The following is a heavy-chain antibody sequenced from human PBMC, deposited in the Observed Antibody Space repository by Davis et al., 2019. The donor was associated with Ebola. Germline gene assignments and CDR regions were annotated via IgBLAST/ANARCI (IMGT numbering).Heavy chain of an antibody. V-gene: IGHV3-21*01. CDR3: ARDLYLGSWNYYGMDV. J-gene: IGHJ6*02. D-gene: IGHD2-2*02. CDR2: ISSSSSYI. CDR1: RFTFSSYS. Sequence: GGSLRLSCAASRFTFSSYSMNWVRQAPGKGLEWVSSISSSSSYIYYADSVKDRFTISRDNAKNSLYLQMNSLRAEDTAVYYCARDLYLGSWNYYGMDVWGQGTTVTVSS.